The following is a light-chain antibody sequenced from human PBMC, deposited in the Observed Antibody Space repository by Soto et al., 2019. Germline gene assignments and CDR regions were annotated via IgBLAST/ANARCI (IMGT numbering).Light chain of an antibody. J-gene: IGLJ3*02. CDR2: EVF. V-gene: IGLV2-14*01. CDR1: GGDVGAYDY. CDR3: SSYTSGSTVV. Sequence: QLVLTQPASVSGSPGQSVTISCAGTGGDVGAYDYVSWYQQHPGKAPRLMIYEVFRRPSGISNRFSGSKSGNTATLTISTLQTEDEADYYCSSYTSGSTVVFGGGTKVTVL.